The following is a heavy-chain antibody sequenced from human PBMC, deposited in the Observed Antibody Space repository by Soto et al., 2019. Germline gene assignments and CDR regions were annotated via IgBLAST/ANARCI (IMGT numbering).Heavy chain of an antibody. J-gene: IGHJ4*02. CDR1: GFTFTSSA. D-gene: IGHD2-8*01. V-gene: IGHV1-58*01. CDR3: AALGVNFDH. Sequence: ASVKVSCKASGFTFTSSAVQWVRQARGQRLERIGWIGVGSGNRHYAQKFQERVTITRDMSTNTAYMELSSLRSEDTAVYYCAALGVNFDHWGQGTLVTVSX. CDR2: IGVGSGNR.